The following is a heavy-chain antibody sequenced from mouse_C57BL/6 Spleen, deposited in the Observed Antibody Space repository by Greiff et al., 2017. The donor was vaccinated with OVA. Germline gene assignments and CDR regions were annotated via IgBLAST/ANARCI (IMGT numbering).Heavy chain of an antibody. V-gene: IGHV2-6-1*01. CDR2: IWSDGST. Sequence: VQGVESGPGLVAPSQSLSIPCTVSGFSLTSYGVHWVRQPPGKGLEWLVVIWSDGSTTYNSALKSRLSISKDNSKSQVFLKMNSLQTDDTAMYYCARHRDYDGYYAMDYWGQGTSVTVSS. CDR3: ARHRDYDGYYAMDY. D-gene: IGHD2-3*01. J-gene: IGHJ4*01. CDR1: GFSLTSYG.